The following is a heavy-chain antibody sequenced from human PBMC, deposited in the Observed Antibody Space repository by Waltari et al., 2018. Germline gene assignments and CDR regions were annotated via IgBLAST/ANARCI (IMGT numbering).Heavy chain of an antibody. Sequence: EVQLVQSGGDLGRPGGSLRRACAASGLTFGNSWLSWVRQAPGKGLEWMAYISPDGSEKYYVDSVKGRFTISRDNAENSLYLQMTSLRAEDTAVYYCARGGTYWVDYWGQGALVTVSS. D-gene: IGHD1-26*01. CDR1: GLTFGNSW. CDR3: ARGGTYWVDY. CDR2: ISPDGSEK. J-gene: IGHJ4*02. V-gene: IGHV3-7*01.